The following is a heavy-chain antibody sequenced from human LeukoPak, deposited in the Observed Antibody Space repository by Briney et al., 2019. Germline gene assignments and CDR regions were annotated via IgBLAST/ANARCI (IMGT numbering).Heavy chain of an antibody. CDR3: ARAHYYYYYMDV. CDR1: GGSFSGYY. Sequence: SETLSLTCAVYGGSFSGYYWGWIHQPPGNGLEWIGSIYYSGSTYYNPSLKSRVTISVDTSKNQFSLKLSSVTAADTAVYYCARAHYYYYYMDVWGKGTTVTVSS. V-gene: IGHV4-34*01. J-gene: IGHJ6*03. CDR2: IYYSGST.